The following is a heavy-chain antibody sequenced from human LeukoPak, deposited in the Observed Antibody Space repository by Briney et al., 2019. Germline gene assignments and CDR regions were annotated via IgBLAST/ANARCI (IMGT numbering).Heavy chain of an antibody. CDR2: VGIAGDT. CDR1: GSTFNNYE. V-gene: IGHV3-13*01. D-gene: IGHD1-14*01. J-gene: IGHJ3*01. Sequence: GGSLRLSCAASGSTFNNYEMPWVRQTAGKGLEWVSAVGIAGDTFYAGSVKGRFSISRDNAESSLFLQMNSLRAGDTAVYYCAREGRMGTADAFDVWGQGTMVTVSS. CDR3: AREGRMGTADAFDV.